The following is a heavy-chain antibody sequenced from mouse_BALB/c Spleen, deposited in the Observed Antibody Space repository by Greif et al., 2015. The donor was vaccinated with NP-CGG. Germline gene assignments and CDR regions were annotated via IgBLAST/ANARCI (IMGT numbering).Heavy chain of an antibody. CDR3: ARARPYYAMDY. CDR1: GFNIKDTY. CDR2: IDPANGNT. D-gene: IGHD3-1*01. V-gene: IGHV14-3*02. Sequence: EVKVVESGAELVKPGASVKLSCTASGFNIKDTYMHWVKQRPEQGLEWIGRIDPANGNTKYDPKFQGKATITADTSSNPAYLQLSSLTSEDTAVYYCARARPYYAMDYWGQGTSVTVSS. J-gene: IGHJ4*01.